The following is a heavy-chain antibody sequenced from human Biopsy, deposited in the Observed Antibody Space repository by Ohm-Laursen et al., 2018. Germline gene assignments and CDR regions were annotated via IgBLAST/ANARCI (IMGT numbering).Heavy chain of an antibody. CDR1: GYSFSTYD. CDR3: ARGYSRRVSIFEASIYWFDT. J-gene: IGHJ5*02. V-gene: IGHV1-8*01. Sequence: ASVKASCKASGYSFSTYDVNWVRQARGQGLEWMGWMIPSSGKTGYAQRFQGRVTLTMNTSISTAYMELSGLRSEDTAVYFCARGYSRRVSIFEASIYWFDTWGQGTLVTVSS. CDR2: MIPSSGKT. D-gene: IGHD6-6*01.